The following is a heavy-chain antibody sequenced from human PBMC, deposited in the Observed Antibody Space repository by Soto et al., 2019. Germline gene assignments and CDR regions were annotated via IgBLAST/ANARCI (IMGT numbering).Heavy chain of an antibody. CDR2: IRGSGGST. CDR3: AKDLQEGTVKPYYYYGMDV. Sequence: GGSLRLSCAASGFTFSSYAMSWVRRAPGKGLEWVSAIRGSGGSTYYADSVKGRFTISRDNSKNTLYLQMNSLRAEDTAVYYCAKDLQEGTVKPYYYYGMDVWGQGTTVTVSS. J-gene: IGHJ6*02. CDR1: GFTFSSYA. D-gene: IGHD4-4*01. V-gene: IGHV3-23*01.